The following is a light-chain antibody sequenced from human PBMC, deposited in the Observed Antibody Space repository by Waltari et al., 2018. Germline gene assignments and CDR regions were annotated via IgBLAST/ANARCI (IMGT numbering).Light chain of an antibody. V-gene: IGKV4-1*01. J-gene: IGKJ3*01. CDR2: WAS. CDR3: QQYYSAPFT. Sequence: DIVMTQSPDSLAVSLGESANINCKSSQTILYSSKNKNYLAWYQQKPGQPPKLLIYWASTRESGVPDRFSGSGSGTDFTLTVSSLQAEDVAVYYCQQYYSAPFTFGPGTKVDI. CDR1: QTILYSSKNKNY.